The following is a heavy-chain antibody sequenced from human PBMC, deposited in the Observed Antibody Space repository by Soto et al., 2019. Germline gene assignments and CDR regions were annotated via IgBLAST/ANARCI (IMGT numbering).Heavy chain of an antibody. V-gene: IGHV4-30-4*01. J-gene: IGHJ4*02. CDR3: ATTFGYNSGWYRFDY. CDR1: GGSISSGDYY. Sequence: QVQLQESGPGLVKPSQTLSLTCTVSGGSISSGDYYWSWIRQPPGKGLEWIGYIYSSGTTYYNPSLKSRVSLSVDTSKNQFSLKLTSVTAADTAVYYCATTFGYNSGWYRFDYWGQGTLVTVSS. CDR2: IYSSGTT. D-gene: IGHD6-19*01.